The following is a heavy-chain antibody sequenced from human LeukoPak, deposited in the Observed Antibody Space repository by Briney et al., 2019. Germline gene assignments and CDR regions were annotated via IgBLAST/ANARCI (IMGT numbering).Heavy chain of an antibody. CDR1: GGTFSSYA. CDR2: IIPILGIA. CDR3: ARGGYFDWFLDY. J-gene: IGHJ4*02. V-gene: IGHV1-69*04. D-gene: IGHD3-9*01. Sequence: SVKVSCKASGGTFSSYAISWVRQAPGQGLEWMGRIIPILGIANYTQKFQVRVTITSDKSTSTAYMGLSSLRSEDTDVYYCARGGYFDWFLDYWGQGTLVTVSS.